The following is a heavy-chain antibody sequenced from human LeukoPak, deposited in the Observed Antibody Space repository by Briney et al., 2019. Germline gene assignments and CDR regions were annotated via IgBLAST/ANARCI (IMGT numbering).Heavy chain of an antibody. CDR1: GGSVSSSRYY. CDR3: ARQRSGYSYGYGKFDY. V-gene: IGHV4-39*01. CDR2: IHYSGGT. Sequence: PSETLSLTCSVSGGSVSSSRYYWGWFRLPPGRGLEWIGSIHYSGGTYYNPSLRSRVTISVDTSKNQFSLKLSSVTAAETAVYYCARQRSGYSYGYGKFDYWGQGTLVTVSS. D-gene: IGHD5-18*01. J-gene: IGHJ4*02.